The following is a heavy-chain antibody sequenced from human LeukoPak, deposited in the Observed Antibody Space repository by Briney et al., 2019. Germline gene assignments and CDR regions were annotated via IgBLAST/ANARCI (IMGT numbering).Heavy chain of an antibody. CDR1: GXTFTSYS. Sequence: PGGSLRLSCAASGXTFTSYSMNWVRQAPGKGLEWVSSIDSSRSYIYYADSVKGRFTISRDNAKNSLYLQMNSLRAEDTAVYYCARAGVATILGNFDYWGQGALVTVSS. J-gene: IGHJ4*02. CDR3: ARAGVATILGNFDY. CDR2: IDSSRSYI. V-gene: IGHV3-21*06. D-gene: IGHD5-12*01.